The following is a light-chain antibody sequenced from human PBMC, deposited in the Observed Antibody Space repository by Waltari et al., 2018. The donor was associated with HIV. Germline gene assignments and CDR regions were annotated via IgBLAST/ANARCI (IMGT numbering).Light chain of an antibody. V-gene: IGLV1-51*01. CDR3: GTWDTSLSAGV. CDR2: DNN. CDR1: SSNLGNNY. J-gene: IGLJ2*01. Sequence: QSVLTQPPSVSAPPGQKVTMSCSGRSSNLGNNYVSWYQQPPGTAPKLLIYDNNKRPAGIPDRFSGSKSGTSATLGIAGLQTGDEADYYCGTWDTSLSAGVFGGGTKLTVL.